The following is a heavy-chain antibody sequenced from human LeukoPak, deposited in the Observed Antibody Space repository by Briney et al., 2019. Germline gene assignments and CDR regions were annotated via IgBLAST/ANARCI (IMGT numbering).Heavy chain of an antibody. Sequence: GGSLRLSCAASGLTFRSYAMSWVRQAPGKGLEWVSVVSGGGTVRFYADSVRGRFTISRDNSKNTLYLQMNSLRVEDTAIYYCARGGSGSAYYYTMDVWGQGTTVTVS. J-gene: IGHJ6*02. V-gene: IGHV3-23*01. D-gene: IGHD3-16*01. CDR3: ARGGSGSAYYYTMDV. CDR2: VSGGGTVR. CDR1: GLTFRSYA.